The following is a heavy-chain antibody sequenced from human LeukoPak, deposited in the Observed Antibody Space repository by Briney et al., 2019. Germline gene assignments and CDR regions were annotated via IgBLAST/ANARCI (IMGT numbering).Heavy chain of an antibody. V-gene: IGHV4-39*01. Sequence: SETLSLTCTVSGGSNSSSSYFWGWIRQPPGKGLEWIGSIYYSGSTYYNPSLKSRVTISVDMSKNQFSMKLSSVTAADTAVYYCASALWFGELELDPWGQGTLVTVSS. D-gene: IGHD3-10*01. J-gene: IGHJ5*02. CDR1: GGSNSSSSYF. CDR2: IYYSGST. CDR3: ASALWFGELELDP.